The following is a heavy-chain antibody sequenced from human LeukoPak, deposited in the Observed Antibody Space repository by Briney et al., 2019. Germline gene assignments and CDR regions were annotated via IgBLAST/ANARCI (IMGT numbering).Heavy chain of an antibody. CDR1: GYTFTNYD. V-gene: IGHV1-8*01. CDR2: MNPNSGHT. D-gene: IGHD3-10*01. J-gene: IGHJ4*02. Sequence: GASVKVSCKASGYTFTNYDINWVRQATGQGLEWMGWMNPNSGHTGYAQKFQGRVTMTRDTSTSTVYMELSSLRSEDTAVYYCAREQVQAPPNFDYWGQGTLVTVSS. CDR3: AREQVQAPPNFDY.